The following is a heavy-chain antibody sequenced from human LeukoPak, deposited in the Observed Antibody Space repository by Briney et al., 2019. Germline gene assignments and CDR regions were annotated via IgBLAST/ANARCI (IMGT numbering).Heavy chain of an antibody. CDR2: IIPIFGTA. V-gene: IGHV1-69*01. D-gene: IGHD3-10*01. CDR3: ARVIRDVVRGEYYYYMGV. J-gene: IGHJ6*03. CDR1: GGTFSSYA. Sequence: GPQVKVSCKASGGTFSSYAISWVRQAPGQGLEWMGGIIPIFGTANYAQKFQGRVTITADESTSTAYMELSSLRSEDTAVYYCARVIRDVVRGEYYYYMGVWGKGTTVTVSS.